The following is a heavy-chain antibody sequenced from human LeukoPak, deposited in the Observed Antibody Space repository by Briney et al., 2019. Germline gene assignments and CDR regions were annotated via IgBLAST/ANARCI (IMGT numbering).Heavy chain of an antibody. CDR1: GGSISSYY. J-gene: IGHJ6*02. CDR2: IYYSGST. V-gene: IGHV4-59*01. Sequence: SETLSLTCTVSGGSISSYYWSWIRQPPGKGLEWIGYIYYSGSTNYNPSLKSRVTISVDTSKNQFSLKLSSVTAADTAVYYCARGGGYSYGARYHYGMDVWGQGTTVTVSS. CDR3: ARGGGYSYGARYHYGMDV. D-gene: IGHD5-18*01.